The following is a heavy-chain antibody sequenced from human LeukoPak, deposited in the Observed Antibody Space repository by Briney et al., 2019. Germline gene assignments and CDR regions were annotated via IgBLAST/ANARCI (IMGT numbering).Heavy chain of an antibody. J-gene: IGHJ3*02. CDR2: INHSGST. V-gene: IGHV4-34*01. CDR3: ARSTILWFRESAFDI. CDR1: GGSFSGYY. D-gene: IGHD3-10*01. Sequence: SETLSLTCAVYGGSFSGYYCSWIRQPPGKGLEWIGEINHSGSTNYNPSLKSRVTISVDTSKNQFSLKLSSVTATDTAVYYCARSTILWFRESAFDIWGQGTMVTVSS.